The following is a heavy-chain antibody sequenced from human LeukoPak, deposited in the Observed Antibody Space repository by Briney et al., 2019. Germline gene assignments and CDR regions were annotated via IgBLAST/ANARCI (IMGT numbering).Heavy chain of an antibody. J-gene: IGHJ4*02. CDR3: ARVTGYIVEDYFDY. Sequence: PSETLSLTCTVSGNSISSSYYWGWIRQPPGKGLEWIGSIYNRGTNHYNPSLKSRVTISVDKSKNQFSLKLSSVTAADTAVYYCARVTGYIVEDYFDYWGQGTLVTVSS. V-gene: IGHV4-38-2*02. D-gene: IGHD3-22*01. CDR2: IYNRGTN. CDR1: GNSISSSYY.